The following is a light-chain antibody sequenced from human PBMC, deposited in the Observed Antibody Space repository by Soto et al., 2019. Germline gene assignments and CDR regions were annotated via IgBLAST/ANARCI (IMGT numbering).Light chain of an antibody. CDR1: QYIGSA. CDR3: QQYHNWPPIT. CDR2: DAS. Sequence: EVVLTQSPATLSLSPGDRATLSLMSSQYIGSAVAWYHQRSGQAPRLLIFDASIRVPTTPARFSGSVSGTEFTLTISSLQSEDFAVYYCQQYHNWPPITFGQGTRLEIK. J-gene: IGKJ5*01. V-gene: IGKV3-15*01.